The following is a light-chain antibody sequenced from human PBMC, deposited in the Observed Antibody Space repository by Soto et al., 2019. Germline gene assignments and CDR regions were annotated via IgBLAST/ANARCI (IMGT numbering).Light chain of an antibody. CDR3: QQYYTPPRT. CDR2: WAS. Sequence: DIVMTQSPDSLAVSLGERATINCKSSQSVLYSSNNKNYLAWYQQKPGQPPKLLIYWASTRESGVPDRFSGSGSGTDFTLTISSLQTEDVAVYYCQQYYTPPRTFGHGTKVDI. J-gene: IGKJ1*01. V-gene: IGKV4-1*01. CDR1: QSVLYSSNNKNY.